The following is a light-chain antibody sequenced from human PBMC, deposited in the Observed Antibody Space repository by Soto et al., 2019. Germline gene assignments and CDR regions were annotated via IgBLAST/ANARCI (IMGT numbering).Light chain of an antibody. J-gene: IGLJ2*01. CDR3: CSHAGGFTWV. CDR2: DVN. Sequence: QSALTQPRSVSGSPGQSVTISCTGSSTDVGGHNYVSWYQQPPGKAPKLMTYDVNKRPSGVPDRFSGSKSGNTASLTISGLQPEDEADYYCCSHAGGFTWVFGGGTQLTVL. CDR1: STDVGGHNY. V-gene: IGLV2-11*01.